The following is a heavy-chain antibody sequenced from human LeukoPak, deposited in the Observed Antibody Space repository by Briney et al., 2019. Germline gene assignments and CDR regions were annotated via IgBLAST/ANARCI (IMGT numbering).Heavy chain of an antibody. CDR3: ARVGDRRTRTYFSGAAGTRWFDP. Sequence: SETLSLTCAVYGGSFSGYYWSWIRQPPGKGLELIGEINHSGSTNYNPSLKSRVTISVDTSKNQFSLKLSSVTAADTAVYYCARVGDRRTRTYFSGAAGTRWFDPWGQGTLVTVSS. CDR1: GGSFSGYY. CDR2: INHSGST. J-gene: IGHJ5*02. V-gene: IGHV4-34*01. D-gene: IGHD6-13*01.